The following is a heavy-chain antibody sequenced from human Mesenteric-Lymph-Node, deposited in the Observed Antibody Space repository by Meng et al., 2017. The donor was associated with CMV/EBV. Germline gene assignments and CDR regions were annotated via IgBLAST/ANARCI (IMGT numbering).Heavy chain of an antibody. Sequence: FTFDDYTMHWLRQAPGKGLEWLSLPNWDGTSPSYADSVKGRFTISRDNSKSSLYLQMNSLSSEDTALYYCAKAYSPGIATAAQYYFDYWGRGTLVTVSS. J-gene: IGHJ4*02. V-gene: IGHV3-43*01. CDR2: PNWDGTSP. CDR3: AKAYSPGIATAAQYYFDY. CDR1: FTFDDYT. D-gene: IGHD6-13*01.